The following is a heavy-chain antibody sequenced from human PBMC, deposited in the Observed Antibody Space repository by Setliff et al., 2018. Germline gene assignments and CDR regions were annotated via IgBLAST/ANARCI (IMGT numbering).Heavy chain of an antibody. CDR3: ARGGTYRYFDY. CDR2: VYYSGAA. CDR1: GGSISGAS. Sequence: PSETLSLTCTVSGGSISGASITAWIRQPPGKGLEFIGYVYYSGAAKYDPSLKSRVTMSVDTSKTQFSLKLNSMTTADTAVYYCARGGTYRYFDYWGQGTLVTVSS. V-gene: IGHV4-59*01. J-gene: IGHJ4*02.